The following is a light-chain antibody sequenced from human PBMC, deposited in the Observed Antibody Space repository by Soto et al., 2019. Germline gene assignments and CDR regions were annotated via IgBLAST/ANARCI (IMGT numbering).Light chain of an antibody. CDR2: EVT. Sequence: SLLTQPASVSWSPGQSITISCTGTSSDVGAYNYVSWYQHHPGKVPKLLIYEVTNRPSGVSDRFSGSKSGNTASLTISGLQAEDEADYYCSSKRDSSTLFVFGTGTKVTVL. CDR3: SSKRDSSTLFV. CDR1: SSDVGAYNY. J-gene: IGLJ1*01. V-gene: IGLV2-14*01.